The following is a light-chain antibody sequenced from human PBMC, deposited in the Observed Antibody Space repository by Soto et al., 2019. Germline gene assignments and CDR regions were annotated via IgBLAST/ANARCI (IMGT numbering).Light chain of an antibody. Sequence: QSVLTQPASVSGSPGQSITISCTGTSSDVGGYKYVSWYQQYPDKAPKLMIYEVSNRPSGVSNRFSGSKSGNTASLTISGLQADDEADYYCNSYAGDIIRFVFGTGTKVTVL. J-gene: IGLJ1*01. V-gene: IGLV2-14*01. CDR3: NSYAGDIIRFV. CDR2: EVS. CDR1: SSDVGGYKY.